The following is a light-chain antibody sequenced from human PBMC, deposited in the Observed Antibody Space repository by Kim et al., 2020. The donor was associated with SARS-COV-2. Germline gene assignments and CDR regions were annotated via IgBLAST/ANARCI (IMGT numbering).Light chain of an antibody. CDR3: NSYTTSTAWV. CDR1: SSDVGRYNF. V-gene: IGLV2-14*03. Sequence: QSALTQPASVSGSPGQSITISCIGTSSDVGRYNFVSWYQQHPGKAPKLMIYDVNKLPSGVSDRFSGSKSGNTASLTISGLQAEDEANYYCNSYTTSTAWVFGGGTQLTVL. J-gene: IGLJ3*02. CDR2: DVN.